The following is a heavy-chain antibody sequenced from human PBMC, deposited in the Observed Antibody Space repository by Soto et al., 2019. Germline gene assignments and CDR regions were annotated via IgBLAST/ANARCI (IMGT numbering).Heavy chain of an antibody. V-gene: IGHV3-66*01. CDR1: GFTFSSYA. CDR2: IYSGGST. D-gene: IGHD3-22*01. CDR3: ARDGYDSSGYYPEYFQH. J-gene: IGHJ1*01. Sequence: PGGSLRLSCAASGFTFSSYAMSWVRQAPGKGLEWVSVIYSGGSTYYADSVKGRFTISRDNSKNTLYLQMNSLRAEDTAAYYCARDGYDSSGYYPEYFQHWGQGTLVIVSS.